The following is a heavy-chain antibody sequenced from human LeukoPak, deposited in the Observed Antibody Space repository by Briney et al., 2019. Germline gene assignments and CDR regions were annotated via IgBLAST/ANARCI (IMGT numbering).Heavy chain of an antibody. D-gene: IGHD3-16*02. CDR1: GFTFSSYA. CDR3: AKVYDYVWGSYRDFDY. CDR2: ISGSGGST. V-gene: IGHV3-23*01. Sequence: GGSLRLSCAASGFTFSSYAMSWVRQAPGKGLEWVSAISGSGGSTYYADSVKGRFTISRVNSKNTLYLQMNSQRAEDTAVYYCAKVYDYVWGSYRDFDYWGQGTLVTVSS. J-gene: IGHJ4*02.